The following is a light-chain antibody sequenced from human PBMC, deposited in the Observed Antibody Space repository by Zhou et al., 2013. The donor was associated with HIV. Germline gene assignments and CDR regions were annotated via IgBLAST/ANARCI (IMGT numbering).Light chain of an antibody. CDR1: QDISNW. Sequence: DIQMTQSPSFVSASVGDRVTITCRASQDISNWLAWYQQKPGKAPELLIYGASILQSGVPSRFTGSGSGTDFTLIISSLQPEDFATYYCLQHDSTRTFGQGTKVEIK. J-gene: IGKJ1*01. CDR2: GAS. V-gene: IGKV1-12*01. CDR3: LQHDSTRT.